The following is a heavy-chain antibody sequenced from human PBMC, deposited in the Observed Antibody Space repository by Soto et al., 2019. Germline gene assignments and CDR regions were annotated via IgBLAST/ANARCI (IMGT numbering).Heavy chain of an antibody. CDR2: ISHSGST. Sequence: SETLSLTCTVSGGSISSAAYYWSWIRQHPGKGLEWIGYISHSGSTYYNPSLKGRVIISVDTSKNQFSLSLTSVTAADTAVYYCARNYYYDSSGYLSRPGGFDPWGQGTLVTVSS. D-gene: IGHD3-22*01. CDR1: GGSISSAAYY. J-gene: IGHJ5*02. CDR3: ARNYYYDSSGYLSRPGGFDP. V-gene: IGHV4-31*03.